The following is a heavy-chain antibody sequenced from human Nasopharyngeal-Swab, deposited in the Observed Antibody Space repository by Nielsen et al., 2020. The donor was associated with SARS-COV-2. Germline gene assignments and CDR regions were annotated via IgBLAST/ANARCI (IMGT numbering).Heavy chain of an antibody. Sequence: WIRQPPGKGLEWIGSIYYSGSTYYNPSLKSRVTISVDTPKNQFSLKLSSVTAADTAVYYCARGRAAAVDYWGQGTLVTVSS. D-gene: IGHD6-13*01. CDR2: IYYSGST. CDR3: ARGRAAAVDY. J-gene: IGHJ4*02. V-gene: IGHV4-39*07.